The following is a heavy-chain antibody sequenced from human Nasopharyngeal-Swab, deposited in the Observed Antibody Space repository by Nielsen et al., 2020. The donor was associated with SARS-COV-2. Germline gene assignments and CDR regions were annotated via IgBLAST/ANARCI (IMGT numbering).Heavy chain of an antibody. J-gene: IGHJ5*02. Sequence: SETLSLTCTVSGGSVSSGSHYWSWIRQPPGKGLEWIGYIYYSGTTNYNPSLESRVTISVDTSKNQFSLKLSSVTAADTAVYYCARGRNYASNWFDPWGQGTLVTVSS. V-gene: IGHV4-61*01. CDR3: ARGRNYASNWFDP. CDR2: IYYSGTT. CDR1: GGSVSSGSHY. D-gene: IGHD4-11*01.